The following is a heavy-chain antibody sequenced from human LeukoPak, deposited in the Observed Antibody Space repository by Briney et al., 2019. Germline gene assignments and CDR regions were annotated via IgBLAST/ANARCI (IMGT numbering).Heavy chain of an antibody. CDR2: IGTAGDT. CDR3: ARVSIQGYYYGMDV. Sequence: SGGSLRLSCAASGFTFSSYDMHWVRHATGKGLEWVSAIGTAGDTYYPGSVKGRFTISRENAKNSLYLQMNSLRAGDTAVYYCARVSIQGYYYGMDVWGQGTTVTVSS. CDR1: GFTFSSYD. V-gene: IGHV3-13*01. D-gene: IGHD5-18*01. J-gene: IGHJ6*02.